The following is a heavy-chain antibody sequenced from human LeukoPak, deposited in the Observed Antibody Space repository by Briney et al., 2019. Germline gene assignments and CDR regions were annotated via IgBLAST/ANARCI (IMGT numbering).Heavy chain of an antibody. V-gene: IGHV4-4*02. CDR2: IYHSGST. CDR1: GGSISSSNW. J-gene: IGHJ3*02. CDR3: ARGRDTAMVILSYGAFDI. Sequence: SETLSLTCAVSGGSISSSNWWSWVRPPPGKGLEWIGEIYHSGSTNYNPSLKSRVTISVDKSKNQFSLKLSSVTAADTAVYYCARGRDTAMVILSYGAFDIWGQGTMVTVSS. D-gene: IGHD5-18*01.